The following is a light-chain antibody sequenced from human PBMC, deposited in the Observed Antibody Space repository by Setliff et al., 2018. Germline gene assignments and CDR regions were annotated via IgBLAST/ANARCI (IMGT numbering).Light chain of an antibody. J-gene: IGLJ1*01. CDR2: EVT. CDR1: GTYNY. Sequence: QSVLTQPASVSGSPGQSITISCTGTGTYNYVSWYRQYPGKAPQLIIYEVTNRPSGVSSRFSGSKSGNTASLTISGLQAEDEADYYCGSCTSTNPCAFGTGTKVTVL. V-gene: IGLV2-14*01. CDR3: GSCTSTNPCA.